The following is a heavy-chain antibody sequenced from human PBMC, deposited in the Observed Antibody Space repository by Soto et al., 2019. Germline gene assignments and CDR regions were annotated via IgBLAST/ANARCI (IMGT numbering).Heavy chain of an antibody. Sequence: SETLSLTCTVYGGSFSGYYWSWIRQPPGKGLEWIGEINHSGSTNYNPSLKSRVTISVDTSKNQFSLKLSSVTAADTAVYYCARGYNNYAPSPNYYRSGRYGYYYYGMDVWGQGTTVTVSS. CDR3: ARGYNNYAPSPNYYRSGRYGYYYYGMDV. D-gene: IGHD3-10*01. J-gene: IGHJ6*02. CDR1: GGSFSGYY. V-gene: IGHV4-34*01. CDR2: INHSGST.